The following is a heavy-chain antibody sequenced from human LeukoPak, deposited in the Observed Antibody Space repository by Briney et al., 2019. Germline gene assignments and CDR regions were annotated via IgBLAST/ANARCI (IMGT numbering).Heavy chain of an antibody. V-gene: IGHV3-11*06. CDR2: ISSSSNYT. Sequence: GTSLRLSCAASGFXFSDYYISWIRQAPGKGLEWVSYISSSSNYTNYADSVKGRFTISRDNAKNSLYLQMNSLRADDTAVYYCARGGYYYDSSGYPYFDSWGQGTLVTVSS. CDR3: ARGGYYYDSSGYPYFDS. J-gene: IGHJ4*02. D-gene: IGHD3-22*01. CDR1: GFXFSDYY.